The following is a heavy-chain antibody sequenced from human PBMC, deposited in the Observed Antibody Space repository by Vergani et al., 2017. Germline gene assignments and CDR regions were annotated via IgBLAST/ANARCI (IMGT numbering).Heavy chain of an antibody. Sequence: QVQLVQSGAEVKKPGASVKVSCKASGYTFTSYGISWVRQAPGQGLEWMGWISAYNGNTNYAQKLQGRVTMTKDKSTSTAYMDLRSLRADDTAVYYCARWSIAARQGMDVWGQGTTVTVSS. CDR3: ARWSIAARQGMDV. CDR2: ISAYNGNT. J-gene: IGHJ6*02. D-gene: IGHD6-6*01. V-gene: IGHV1-18*01. CDR1: GYTFTSYG.